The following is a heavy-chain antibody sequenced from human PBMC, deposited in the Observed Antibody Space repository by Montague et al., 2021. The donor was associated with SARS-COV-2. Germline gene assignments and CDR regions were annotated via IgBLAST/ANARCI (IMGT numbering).Heavy chain of an antibody. V-gene: IGHV4-59*01. CDR1: GGSITGYY. CDR2: IYDGGAV. Sequence: SETLSLTCTVSGGSITGYYWSWLRRSPGEGLEWIAYIYDGGAVNYNPSLGSRVTISTDTSKNQLSLKVNSVTAADTAVYYCVRDHPYGGPRGAYDIWGQGTVFTVSS. J-gene: IGHJ3*02. CDR3: VRDHPYGGPRGAYDI. D-gene: IGHD4-23*01.